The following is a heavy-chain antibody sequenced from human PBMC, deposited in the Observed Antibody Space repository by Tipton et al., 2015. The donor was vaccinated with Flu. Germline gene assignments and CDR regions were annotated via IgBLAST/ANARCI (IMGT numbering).Heavy chain of an antibody. Sequence: TLSLTCAVSGDSISTGYYWGWVRQFPGKGLEWIGSVSRSGNTDYNSSLKSRVTISIDTSKNQFSLKMKSVTAADKAVYYCVRRDYSNYVSDPKSWFDPWGQGTLVTVSS. J-gene: IGHJ5*02. D-gene: IGHD4-11*01. CDR2: VSRSGNT. CDR3: VRRDYSNYVSDPKSWFDP. CDR1: GDSISTGYY. V-gene: IGHV4-38-2*01.